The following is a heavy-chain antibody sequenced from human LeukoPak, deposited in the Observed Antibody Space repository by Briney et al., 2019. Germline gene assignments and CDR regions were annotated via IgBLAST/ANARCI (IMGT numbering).Heavy chain of an antibody. CDR2: ISSSGSTI. V-gene: IGHV3-48*03. CDR1: GFTFSSYE. CDR3: AKLSGSYYYYYVDV. D-gene: IGHD1-26*01. J-gene: IGHJ6*03. Sequence: PGGSLRLSCAASGFTFSSYEMNWVRQAPGKGLEWVSYISSSGSTIYYADSVKGRFTISRDNSKNTLYLQVNSLRAEDTAVYYCAKLSGSYYYYYVDVWGKGTTVTVSS.